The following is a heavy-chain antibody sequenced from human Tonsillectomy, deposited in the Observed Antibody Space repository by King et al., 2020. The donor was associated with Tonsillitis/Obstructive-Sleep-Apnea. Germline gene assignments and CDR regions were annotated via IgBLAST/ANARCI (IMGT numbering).Heavy chain of an antibody. J-gene: IGHJ4*02. CDR3: AKASGAEWGPYYFDY. V-gene: IGHV3-30*18. D-gene: IGHD3-3*01. CDR2: ISSDGNNK. CDR1: GFMFSNYG. Sequence: VQLVESGGGVVQPGRSLRLSCAASGFMFSNYGMHWVRQAPGKGLEWVAVISSDGNNKYYGDSVKGRFTISRDKSKNTLYLRMNSLRVEDTAVYYCAKASGAEWGPYYFDYWGQGTLVTVSS.